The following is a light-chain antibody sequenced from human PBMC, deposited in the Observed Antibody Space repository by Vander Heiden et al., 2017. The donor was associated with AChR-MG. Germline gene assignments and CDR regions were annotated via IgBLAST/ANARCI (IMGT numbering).Light chain of an antibody. CDR1: QSIGRY. V-gene: IGKV1-39*01. CDR2: AAS. CDR3: QQSYSIPIT. Sequence: DIQMTQSPSSLSASVGDRVTITCRASQSIGRYLNWYQQKPGKAPNLLIYAASSLQSGVPSRFSGSGSGTDFTLTISSLQPEDFATYYCQQSYSIPITFGCGTKVDIK. J-gene: IGKJ3*01.